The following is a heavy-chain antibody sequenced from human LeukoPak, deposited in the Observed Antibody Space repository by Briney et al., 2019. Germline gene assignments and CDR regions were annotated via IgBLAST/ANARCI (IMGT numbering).Heavy chain of an antibody. CDR3: ARGRMVRGVPYYYYYMDV. CDR1: GYTFTSYD. D-gene: IGHD3-10*01. V-gene: IGHV1-8*01. Sequence: AXVKVSCKASGYTFTSYDINWVRQATGQGLEWMGWMNPNSGNTGYAQKFQGRVTMTRNTSISTAYMELSSLRSEDTAVYYCARGRMVRGVPYYYYYMDVWGKGTTVTISS. J-gene: IGHJ6*03. CDR2: MNPNSGNT.